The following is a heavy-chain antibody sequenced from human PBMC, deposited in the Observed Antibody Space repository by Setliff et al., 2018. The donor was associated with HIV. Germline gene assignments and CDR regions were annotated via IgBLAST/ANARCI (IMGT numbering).Heavy chain of an antibody. V-gene: IGHV7-4-1*02. Sequence: ASVKVSCKASGYTLTSYGMNWVRQAPGQGLEWMGWINTYTGNPTYAQGLTGQFVFSLDTSISTAYLQISSLKAEDTAVYYCARDQRLFYFDSWGQGTLVTVSS. CDR1: GYTLTSYG. J-gene: IGHJ4*02. CDR2: INTYTGNP. CDR3: ARDQRLFYFDS.